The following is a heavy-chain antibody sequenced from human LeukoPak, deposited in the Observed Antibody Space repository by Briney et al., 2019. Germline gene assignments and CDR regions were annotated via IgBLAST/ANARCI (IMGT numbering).Heavy chain of an antibody. Sequence: ASVKVSCKASGHTFTGYYMHWVRQAPGQGLEWMGWINPNSGGTNYAQKFQGRVTMTRDTSISTAYMELSRLRSDDTAVYYCARTVADTGWFDPWGQGTLVTVSS. D-gene: IGHD4-23*01. J-gene: IGHJ5*02. CDR1: GHTFTGYY. CDR2: INPNSGGT. V-gene: IGHV1-2*02. CDR3: ARTVADTGWFDP.